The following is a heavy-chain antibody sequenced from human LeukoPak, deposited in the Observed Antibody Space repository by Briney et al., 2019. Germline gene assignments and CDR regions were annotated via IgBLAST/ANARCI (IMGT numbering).Heavy chain of an antibody. V-gene: IGHV3-30*18. D-gene: IGHD1-26*01. CDR3: AKDEGHSGSFGGHNWFDP. J-gene: IGHJ5*02. CDR1: GFTFSNCG. Sequence: GGSLRLSCAASGFTFSNCGMHWVRQAPGKGLEWVAVISDDGSKKYYADSVKGRFTISRDNSKIMLYLQMNSLRAEDTAVYYCAKDEGHSGSFGGHNWFDPWGQGTLVTVSS. CDR2: ISDDGSKK.